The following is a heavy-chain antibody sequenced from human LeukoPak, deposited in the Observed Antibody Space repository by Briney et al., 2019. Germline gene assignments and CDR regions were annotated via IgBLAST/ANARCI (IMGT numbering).Heavy chain of an antibody. V-gene: IGHV3-30*04. Sequence: GRSLRLSCAASGFTFSSYPMHWVRQAPGKGLEWVAVISYDGSNKYYGDSVKGRFTISRDNSKNTLYLQMNSLGAEDTAVYYCASRHYDFGYYWGQGTLVTVSS. CDR1: GFTFSSYP. D-gene: IGHD4-17*01. CDR2: ISYDGSNK. J-gene: IGHJ4*02. CDR3: ASRHYDFGYY.